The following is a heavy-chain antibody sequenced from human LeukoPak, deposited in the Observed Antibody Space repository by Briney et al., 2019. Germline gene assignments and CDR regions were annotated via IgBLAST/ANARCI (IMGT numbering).Heavy chain of an antibody. CDR1: GGSISSYY. V-gene: IGHV4-59*12. CDR2: IYDSGST. CDR3: AVDHYYDSSGYYY. J-gene: IGHJ4*02. Sequence: SETLSLTCSVSGGSISSYYWSWIRQPPGKGLEWIGYIYDSGSTNYKSPLKSRVTISVDTSKNQFSLKLSSVTAADTAVYYCAVDHYYDSSGYYYWGQGTLVTVSS. D-gene: IGHD3-22*01.